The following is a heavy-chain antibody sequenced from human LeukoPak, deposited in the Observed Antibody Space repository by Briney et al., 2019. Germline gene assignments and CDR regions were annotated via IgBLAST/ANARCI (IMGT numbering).Heavy chain of an antibody. V-gene: IGHV1-69*06. D-gene: IGHD5-12*01. CDR1: GGTFSSYT. CDR2: IIPIFGTS. J-gene: IGHJ4*02. CDR3: ARDPVATIGGYFDY. Sequence: SVKVSCKASGGTFSSYTISWVRQAPGQGLEWMGGIIPIFGTSNYALKFQGRVTITADKSTSTVYMELSSLRSEDTAVYYCARDPVATIGGYFDYWGQGTLVTVSS.